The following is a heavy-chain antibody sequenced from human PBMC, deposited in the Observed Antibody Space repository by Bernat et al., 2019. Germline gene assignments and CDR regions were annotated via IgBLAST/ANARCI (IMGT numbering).Heavy chain of an antibody. Sequence: QVQLVQSGAEVKKPGASVKVSCKASGYTFTSYGISWVRQAPGQGLEWMGWISAYNGNTNYAQKLQGRVTMTTDTSTSTAYMELRSLRSDDTAVYYCAYSRSYPDYYYYYYGMDVWGQGTTVTVSS. V-gene: IGHV1-18*01. CDR1: GYTFTSYG. D-gene: IGHD1-26*01. CDR2: ISAYNGNT. J-gene: IGHJ6*02. CDR3: AYSRSYPDYYYYYYGMDV.